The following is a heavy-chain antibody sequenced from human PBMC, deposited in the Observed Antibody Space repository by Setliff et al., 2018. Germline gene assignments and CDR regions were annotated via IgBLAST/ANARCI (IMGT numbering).Heavy chain of an antibody. Sequence: SETLSLTCTVSGASISSGTYFWSWIRQPAGKGLEWIGHIYISGSTSYNPSLKSRVTISVDTSKNQFSLKLSSVTAADTALYYCTVYNTGSSKDHYWGQGTPVTVSS. CDR2: IYISGST. CDR3: TVYNTGSSKDHY. J-gene: IGHJ4*02. V-gene: IGHV4-61*09. D-gene: IGHD2-8*02. CDR1: GASISSGTYF.